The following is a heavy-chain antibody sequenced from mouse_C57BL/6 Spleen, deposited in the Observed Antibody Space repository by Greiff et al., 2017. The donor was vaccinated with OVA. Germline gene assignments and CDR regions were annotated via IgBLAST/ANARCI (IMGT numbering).Heavy chain of an antibody. CDR2: IDPSDSYT. V-gene: IGHV1-50*01. CDR3: ARGDGSFAY. Sequence: VQLQQSGAELVKPGASVKLSCKASGYTFTSYWMQWVKQRPGQGLEWIGEIDPSDSYTNYNQKFKGKATLTVDTSSSTAYMQLSSLTSEDSAVYYCARGDGSFAYWGQGTLVTVSA. J-gene: IGHJ3*01. D-gene: IGHD1-3*01. CDR1: GYTFTSYW.